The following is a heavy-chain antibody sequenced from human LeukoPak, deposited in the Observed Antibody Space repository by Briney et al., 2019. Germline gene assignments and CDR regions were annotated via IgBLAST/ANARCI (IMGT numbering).Heavy chain of an antibody. J-gene: IGHJ3*02. Sequence: QPSETLSLTCTVSGGSIISKSYYWGWVRQPPGKGLEWIGSIYHSESVYYNPSLKSRIAISMDTSNNQFSLNLNSLTAADTAVYYCARDRLSQGAFDIWGQGTVVTVSS. CDR3: ARDRLSQGAFDI. V-gene: IGHV4-39*07. CDR1: GGSIISKSYY. CDR2: IYHSESV.